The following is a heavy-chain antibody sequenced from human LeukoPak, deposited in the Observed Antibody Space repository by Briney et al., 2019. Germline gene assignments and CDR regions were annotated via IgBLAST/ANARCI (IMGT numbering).Heavy chain of an antibody. CDR1: AASTTNYY. CDR3: ARLGSYHDF. J-gene: IGHJ4*02. CDR2: IHSSVGR. D-gene: IGHD1-26*01. Sequence: SETLSLTCILSAASTTNYYWGWVRQTPEKGLGWMGHIHSSVGRTYYPSLKSRLTLSIDTSRNQLSLKLPSVTAADTAVYFCARLGSYHDFWGQGALVTVSS. V-gene: IGHV4-4*09.